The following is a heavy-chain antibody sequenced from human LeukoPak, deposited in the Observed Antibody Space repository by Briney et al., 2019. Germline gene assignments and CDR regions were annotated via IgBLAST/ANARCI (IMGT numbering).Heavy chain of an antibody. Sequence: RGSLRLSCAASGFTLSDHFMHWVRQAPGKGLEWVGRITNKVNSYTTEYAASVKGRFTISGDDSKNSVYLQMNSLKTEDTAVYYCARASTSSGGSFQRVDYWGQGTLVTVSS. J-gene: IGHJ4*02. D-gene: IGHD2-15*01. CDR1: GFTLSDHF. CDR3: ARASTSSGGSFQRVDY. V-gene: IGHV3-72*01. CDR2: ITNKVNSYTT.